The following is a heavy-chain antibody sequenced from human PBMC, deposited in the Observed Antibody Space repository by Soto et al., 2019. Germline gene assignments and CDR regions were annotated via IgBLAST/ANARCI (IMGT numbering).Heavy chain of an antibody. D-gene: IGHD3-22*01. CDR3: ARGDDSSVLRSHYFDY. CDR1: GYTFTSYG. CDR2: ISAYNGNT. J-gene: IGHJ4*02. V-gene: IGHV1-18*01. Sequence: ASVKVSCKASGYTFTSYGISWVRQAPGQGLEWMGWISAYNGNTDYAQKLQGRVTMTTDTSTSTAYMELRSLRSDDTAVYYCARGDDSSVLRSHYFDYWGQGTLVTVSS.